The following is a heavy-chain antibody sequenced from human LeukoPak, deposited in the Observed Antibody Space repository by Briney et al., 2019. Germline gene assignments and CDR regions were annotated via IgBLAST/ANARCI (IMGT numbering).Heavy chain of an antibody. CDR1: GFTFSSYG. J-gene: IGHJ6*02. Sequence: GGSLRLSCAASGFTFSSYGMHWVRQAPGKGLEWVAVISYDGSNKYYADSVKGRFTISRDNSKNTLYLQMNSLRAEDTAVYYCAKDFKSSGWLYYYYGMDVWGQGTTVTVSS. D-gene: IGHD6-19*01. V-gene: IGHV3-30*18. CDR2: ISYDGSNK. CDR3: AKDFKSSGWLYYYYGMDV.